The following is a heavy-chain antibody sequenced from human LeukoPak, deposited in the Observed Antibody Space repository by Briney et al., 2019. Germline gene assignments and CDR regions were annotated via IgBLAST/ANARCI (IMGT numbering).Heavy chain of an antibody. CDR3: LKTFHSDRSGDY. Sequence: PGRSLRLSCAASGLTFSTAWMAWVRQAPGKGLEWVGRIRSQTYGGTTDYGAPVKGRFTISRDDSKNTLFLQMDSLKTEDTAIYYCLKTFHSDRSGDYWGQGTLVTVSS. J-gene: IGHJ4*02. D-gene: IGHD3-22*01. CDR1: GLTFSTAW. V-gene: IGHV3-15*01. CDR2: IRSQTYGGTT.